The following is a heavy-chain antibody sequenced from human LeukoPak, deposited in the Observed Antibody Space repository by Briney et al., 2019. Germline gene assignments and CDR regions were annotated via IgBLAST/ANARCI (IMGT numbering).Heavy chain of an antibody. J-gene: IGHJ4*02. Sequence: SETLSLTCAVYGGSFSGYYWSWISQPPGKWLEWLGEINHSGSTNYNPSLKSRVTISIDTSKNQFSLKLSSVTAADTAVYYCARQHCSSTSCYFDYWGQRTLVTVSS. CDR1: GGSFSGYY. CDR2: INHSGST. D-gene: IGHD2-2*01. CDR3: ARQHCSSTSCYFDY. V-gene: IGHV4-34*01.